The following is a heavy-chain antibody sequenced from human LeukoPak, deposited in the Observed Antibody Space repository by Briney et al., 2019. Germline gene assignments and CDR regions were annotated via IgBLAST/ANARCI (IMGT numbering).Heavy chain of an antibody. V-gene: IGHV3-7*01. Sequence: GGSLRLSHAASGFTFSYYWMRWVCQAPGKGLEWVANINQGGSEKYYVDSVKGRFTISRDNAKNTLHLQMNILRAEDTAVYYCARDPRRAARLSYFDSWGQGTLVTVSS. CDR3: ARDPRRAARLSYFDS. CDR1: GFTFSYYW. J-gene: IGHJ4*02. CDR2: INQGGSEK. D-gene: IGHD6-6*01.